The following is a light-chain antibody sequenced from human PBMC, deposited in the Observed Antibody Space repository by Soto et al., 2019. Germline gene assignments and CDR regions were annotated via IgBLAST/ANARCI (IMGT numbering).Light chain of an antibody. V-gene: IGKV3-11*01. J-gene: IGKJ1*01. CDR2: DAS. Sequence: EIVLTQSPATLSLSPGERATLSCRASQSVSSYLAWYQQKPGQAPRLLIYDASNRATGIPARFSGSGSGTDFTLTISSLEPEDFAVYYCQQRSNWPPWTFGHGPKVDI. CDR1: QSVSSY. CDR3: QQRSNWPPWT.